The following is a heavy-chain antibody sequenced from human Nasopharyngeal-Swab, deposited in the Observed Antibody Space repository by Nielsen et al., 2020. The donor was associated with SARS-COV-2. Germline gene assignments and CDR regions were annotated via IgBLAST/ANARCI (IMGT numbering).Heavy chain of an antibody. J-gene: IGHJ4*02. CDR3: ARHGSGAYYTGKEIDS. CDR1: GFSFSDYG. CDR2: ISYDGSNH. V-gene: IGHV3-30*03. D-gene: IGHD1-26*01. Sequence: GESLKISCAASGFSFSDYGMHWVRQVPGKGPQWLAVISYDGSNHYSTDSVEGRFTISRDNSKNTLYLQLNNVTPEDTAVYYCARHGSGAYYTGKEIDSWGQGTLVTVSS.